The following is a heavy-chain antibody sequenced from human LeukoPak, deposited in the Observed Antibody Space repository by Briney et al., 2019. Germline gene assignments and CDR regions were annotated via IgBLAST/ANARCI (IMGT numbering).Heavy chain of an antibody. D-gene: IGHD6-13*01. J-gene: IGHJ4*02. CDR1: GASMSNSF. CDR3: ARGPLAAAGLV. Sequence: SETLSLTCTVSGASMSNSFWSWIRQPPGKGLEWIGEINHSGSTNYNPSLKSRVTISVDTSKNQFSLKLSSVTAADTAVYYCARGPLAAAGLVWGQGTLVTVSS. CDR2: INHSGST. V-gene: IGHV4-34*01.